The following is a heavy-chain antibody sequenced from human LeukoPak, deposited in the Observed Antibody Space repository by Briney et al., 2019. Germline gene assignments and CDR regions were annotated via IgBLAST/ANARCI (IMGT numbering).Heavy chain of an antibody. CDR1: GGSISSGGYS. J-gene: IGHJ3*02. Sequence: SQTLSLTCAVSGGSISSGGYSWSWIRQPPGKGLEWIGYIYHSGSTYYNPSLKSRVTISVDRSKNQFSLKLSSVTAADTAVYYCARAGDSSSAHAFDIWGQGTMVTVSS. D-gene: IGHD3-22*01. CDR3: ARAGDSSSAHAFDI. V-gene: IGHV4-30-2*01. CDR2: IYHSGST.